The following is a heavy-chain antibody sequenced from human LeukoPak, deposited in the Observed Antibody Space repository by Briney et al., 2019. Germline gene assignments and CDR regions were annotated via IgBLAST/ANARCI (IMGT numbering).Heavy chain of an antibody. V-gene: IGHV4-4*07. CDR3: ARALGYSGYDYYYYYYMDV. J-gene: IGHJ6*03. CDR2: IYPSGRT. D-gene: IGHD5-12*01. CDR1: NGSLSNDY. Sequence: PSETLSLTCTVSNGSLSNDYWNWIRQPAGKGLEWIAYIYPSGRTNSNPSLKSRVTLSVDTAKNQFSLKLSSVTAADTAVYYCARALGYSGYDYYYYYYMDVWGKGTTVTISS.